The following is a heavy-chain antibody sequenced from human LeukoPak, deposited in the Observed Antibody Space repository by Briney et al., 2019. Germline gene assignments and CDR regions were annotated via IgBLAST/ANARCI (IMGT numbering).Heavy chain of an antibody. D-gene: IGHD3-10*01. CDR2: INHSGST. CDR1: GGSFSGYY. CDR3: ARGAMVRGVIITKNWFDP. V-gene: IGHV4-34*01. J-gene: IGHJ5*02. Sequence: PSETLSLTCAVYGGSFSGYYWSWIRQPPGKGLEWIGEINHSGSTNYNPSLKSRVTISVDTSKNQFSLKLSSVTAVDTAVYYCARGAMVRGVIITKNWFDPWGQGTLVTVSS.